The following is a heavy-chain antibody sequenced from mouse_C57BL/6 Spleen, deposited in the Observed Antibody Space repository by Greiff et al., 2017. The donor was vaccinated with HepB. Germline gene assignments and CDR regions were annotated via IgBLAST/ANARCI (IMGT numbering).Heavy chain of an antibody. CDR3: ARDGLRDPFAY. D-gene: IGHD2-4*01. J-gene: IGHJ3*01. CDR1: GYTFTSYW. CDR2: IHPNSGST. V-gene: IGHV1-64*01. Sequence: QVQLQQSGAELVKPGASVKLSCKASGYTFTSYWMHWVKQRPGQGLEWIGMIHPNSGSTNYNEKFKSKATLTVDKSSSTAYMQRSSLTSEDSAVDYCARDGLRDPFAYWGQGTLVTVSA.